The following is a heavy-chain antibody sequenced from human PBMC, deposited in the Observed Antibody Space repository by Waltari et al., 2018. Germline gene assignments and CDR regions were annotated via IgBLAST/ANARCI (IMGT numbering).Heavy chain of an antibody. CDR3: AIDAIAAAGLDY. J-gene: IGHJ4*02. CDR1: GGSISSSSYY. D-gene: IGHD6-13*01. CDR2: IYYSGST. V-gene: IGHV4-39*07. Sequence: QLQLQESGPGLVKPSETLSLTCTVSGGSISSSSYYWGWIRQPPGKGLEWIGSIYYSGSTYYNPSLKSRVTISVDTSKNQFSLKLSSVTAADTAVYYCAIDAIAAAGLDYWGQGTLVTVSS.